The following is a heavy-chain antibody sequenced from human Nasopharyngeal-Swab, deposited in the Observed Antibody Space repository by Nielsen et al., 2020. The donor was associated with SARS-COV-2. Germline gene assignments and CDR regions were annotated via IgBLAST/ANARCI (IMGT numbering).Heavy chain of an antibody. Sequence: GESLKISCAASGFTFSRYAMHRVRQAPGKGLEWVAVISDDGNNKYYADSVKGRFTISRDNSKNTLYLHMASLRAEDTAVYFCARDWRDDYDVLTGYYNLGDHWGQGTLVTVSS. D-gene: IGHD3-9*01. CDR3: ARDWRDDYDVLTGYYNLGDH. J-gene: IGHJ4*02. V-gene: IGHV3-30-3*01. CDR2: ISDDGNNK. CDR1: GFTFSRYA.